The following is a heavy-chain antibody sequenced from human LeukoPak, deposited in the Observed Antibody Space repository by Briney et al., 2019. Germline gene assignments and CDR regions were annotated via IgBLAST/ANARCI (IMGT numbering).Heavy chain of an antibody. CDR3: ARILHSSSSYVGWFDP. Sequence: SETLSLTCAVYGGSFSGYYWSWIRQPPGKGLEWIGEINHSGGTNYNPSLKSRVTISVDTSKNQFSLKLSSVTAADTAVYYCARILHSSSSYVGWFDPWGQGTLVTVSS. J-gene: IGHJ5*02. CDR1: GGSFSGYY. V-gene: IGHV4-34*01. CDR2: INHSGGT. D-gene: IGHD6-6*01.